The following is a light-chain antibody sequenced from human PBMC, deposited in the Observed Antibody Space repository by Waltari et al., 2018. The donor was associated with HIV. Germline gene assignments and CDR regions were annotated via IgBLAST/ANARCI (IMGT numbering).Light chain of an antibody. V-gene: IGLV2-14*03. J-gene: IGLJ3*02. Sequence: QSALTQPASVSGYPGQWITISCTGTSRDIGAYAYVPWYPQTPVKPPRLVIYDVNVRSSGISDRFSCSKSAYTASASLTISKLQAEDEADYYCVSYATNNIPLFGGGTKLTVL. CDR1: SRDIGAYAY. CDR2: DVN. CDR3: VSYATNNIPL.